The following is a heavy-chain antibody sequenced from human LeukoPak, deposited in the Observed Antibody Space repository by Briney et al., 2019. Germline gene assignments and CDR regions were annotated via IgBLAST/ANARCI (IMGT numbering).Heavy chain of an antibody. V-gene: IGHV7-4-1*02. D-gene: IGHD6-13*01. CDR3: ARDDRQQLAYYYYYMDV. CDR1: GSTFTSYA. J-gene: IGHJ6*03. CDR2: INTSTGNA. Sequence: ASVKVSCNASGSTFTSYAMNWVRQPPGQGLGGVGWINTSTGNATYAQGFTGWFVFSLDTSVSTAYLQISSLKAEDTAVYYCARDDRQQLAYYYYYMDVWGKGTTVTVSS.